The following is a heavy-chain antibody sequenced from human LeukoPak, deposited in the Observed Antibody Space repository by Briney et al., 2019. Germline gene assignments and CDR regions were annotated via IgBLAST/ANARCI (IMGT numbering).Heavy chain of an antibody. Sequence: PSETLSLTCTVSGGSISSYYWSWIRQPPGKGLEWIGYIYYSGSTNYNPSPKSRVTISVDRSKNQFSLKLSSVTAADTAVYYCARVYTYSGALDYWGQGTLVTVSS. CDR2: IYYSGST. CDR1: GGSISSYY. D-gene: IGHD3-16*01. J-gene: IGHJ4*02. V-gene: IGHV4-59*12. CDR3: ARVYTYSGALDY.